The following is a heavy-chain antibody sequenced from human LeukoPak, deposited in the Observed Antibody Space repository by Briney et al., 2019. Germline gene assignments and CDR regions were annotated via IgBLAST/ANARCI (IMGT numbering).Heavy chain of an antibody. CDR3: ARVLYGSGSYYADY. CDR2: IIPILGIA. D-gene: IGHD3-10*01. Sequence: SVKVSCKASGGTFSCYAISWVRQAPGQGLEWMGRIIPILGIANYAQKFQGRVTITADKSTSTAYMELSSLRSEDTAVYYCARVLYGSGSYYADYWGQGTLVTVSS. V-gene: IGHV1-69*04. J-gene: IGHJ4*02. CDR1: GGTFSCYA.